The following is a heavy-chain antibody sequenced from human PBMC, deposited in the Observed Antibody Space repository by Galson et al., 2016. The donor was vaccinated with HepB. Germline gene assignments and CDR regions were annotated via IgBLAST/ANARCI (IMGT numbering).Heavy chain of an antibody. D-gene: IGHD1-26*01. J-gene: IGHJ4*02. CDR1: GFTFSNFW. Sequence: SLRLSCAASGFTFSNFWMTWVRQAPGKGLQWVANIKHDGSHIFYVDSVKGRFTVSRDNARNSLYLQMNSLRAEDTAVYYCARRWDLGVAADYFDYWGQGTLVTVSS. V-gene: IGHV3-7*01. CDR2: IKHDGSHI. CDR3: ARRWDLGVAADYFDY.